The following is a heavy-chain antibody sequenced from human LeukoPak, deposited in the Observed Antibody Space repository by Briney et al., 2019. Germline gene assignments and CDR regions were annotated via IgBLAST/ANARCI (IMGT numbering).Heavy chain of an antibody. V-gene: IGHV4-61*02. J-gene: IGHJ5*02. D-gene: IGHD3-9*01. CDR3: ARDRYYDILTGYFNSRSDPVGSRTHVGNWFDP. CDR2: IYTSGST. Sequence: SETLSLTCTVSGGSISSSSYYWGWIRQPAGKGLEWIGRIYTSGSTNYNPSLKSRVTMSVDTSKNQFSLKLSSVTAADTAVYYCARDRYYDILTGYFNSRSDPVGSRTHVGNWFDPWGQGTLVTVSS. CDR1: GGSISSSSYY.